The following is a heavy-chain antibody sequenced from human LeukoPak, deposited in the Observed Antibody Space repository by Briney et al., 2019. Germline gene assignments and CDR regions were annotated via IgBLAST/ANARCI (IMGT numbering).Heavy chain of an antibody. D-gene: IGHD4-17*01. CDR1: GGSTNTYY. Sequence: SETLSLTYTISGGSTNTYYWSWIRQPPGKGLEWIGYIYYIGSTNYSPSLKSRATISVDTSKNQFSLKLSSVTAADTAVYYCASKSSDHGALRFDYWGQGALVTVSS. J-gene: IGHJ4*02. CDR3: ASKSSDHGALRFDY. V-gene: IGHV4-59*01. CDR2: IYYIGST.